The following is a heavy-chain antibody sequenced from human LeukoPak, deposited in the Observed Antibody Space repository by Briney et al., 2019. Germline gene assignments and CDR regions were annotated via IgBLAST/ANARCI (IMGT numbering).Heavy chain of an antibody. CDR3: ARVQHSGSSATFDS. Sequence: PGGSLRLSCAASGFTFTNYILNWVRHAPGKGLEWVSSISSSILYIHYADSVKGRFTVSRDNARNSLYLQMNNLRADDTAVYYCARVQHSGSSATFDSWGQGTLVTVSS. J-gene: IGHJ4*02. CDR2: ISSSILYI. V-gene: IGHV3-21*01. D-gene: IGHD1-26*01. CDR1: GFTFTNYI.